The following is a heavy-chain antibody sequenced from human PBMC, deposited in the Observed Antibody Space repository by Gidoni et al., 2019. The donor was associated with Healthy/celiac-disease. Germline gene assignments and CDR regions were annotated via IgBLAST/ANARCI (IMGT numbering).Heavy chain of an antibody. J-gene: IGHJ6*03. V-gene: IGHV1-69*01. Sequence: QVQLVQSGAEVKKPGSSVKVSCKASGGTFSSYAISWVRQAPGQGLEWMGGINPIFGTANYAQKFQGRVTITAGESTSTAYMELSSLRSEDTAVYYCSTDYAASHGYYYYMDVWGKGTTVTVSS. CDR2: INPIFGTA. CDR3: STDYAASHGYYYYMDV. CDR1: GGTFSSYA. D-gene: IGHD4-17*01.